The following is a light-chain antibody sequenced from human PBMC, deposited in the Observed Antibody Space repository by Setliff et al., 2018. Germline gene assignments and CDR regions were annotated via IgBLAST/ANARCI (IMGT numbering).Light chain of an antibody. V-gene: IGLV1-40*01. Sequence: QSVLTQPPSVSGAPGQRVTISCTGRSSNIGAGYDVHWYQQLPGTAPKLLIYGDSNRPSGVPDRFSGSKSGSSASLAITGLQAEDEADYYCQSYDSRLSGYLFGNGTKVTVL. CDR3: QSYDSRLSGYL. CDR1: SSNIGAGYD. J-gene: IGLJ1*01. CDR2: GDS.